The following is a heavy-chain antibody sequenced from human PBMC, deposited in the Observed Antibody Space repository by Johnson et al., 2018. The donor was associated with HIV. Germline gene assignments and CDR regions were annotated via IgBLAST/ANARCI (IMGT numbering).Heavy chain of an antibody. D-gene: IGHD3-10*01. V-gene: IGHV3-30*03. CDR1: GFTFSNYG. CDR3: ATELLRTEHDAVDI. CDR2: ILYRGSNK. Sequence: QMLLVESGGGVVQPGRSLRLSFAASGFTFSNYGMHWVRQAPGKGLEWVAVILYRGSNKYYADSVKGRFTISRDNSKNTLYLQMNSLRAEDTAVYYCATELLRTEHDAVDIWGQGTMVTVSS. J-gene: IGHJ3*02.